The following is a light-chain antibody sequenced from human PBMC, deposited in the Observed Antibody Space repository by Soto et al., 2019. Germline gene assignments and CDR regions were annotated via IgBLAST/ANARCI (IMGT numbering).Light chain of an antibody. CDR3: QQYGSSPPIT. J-gene: IGKJ5*01. CDR1: QSVGSTY. CDR2: GAS. V-gene: IGKV3-20*01. Sequence: EIVLTQSPGTLSLSPGERATLSCRASQSVGSTYLAWYQQKPGQPPRLLIYGASSRATGIPDRFSGSGSGTDFTLTISRLEPEDFAVYYCQQYGSSPPITFDQGTRLEIK.